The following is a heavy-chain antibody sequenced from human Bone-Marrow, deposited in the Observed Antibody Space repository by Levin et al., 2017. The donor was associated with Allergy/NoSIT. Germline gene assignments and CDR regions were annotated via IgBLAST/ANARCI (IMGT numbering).Heavy chain of an antibody. CDR3: AELGSGGFDP. D-gene: IGHD1-26*01. CDR1: GVSISYSY. V-gene: IGHV4-59*01. CDR2: IYYSGTT. J-gene: IGHJ5*02. Sequence: SETLSLTCTISGVSISYSYWSWIRQPPGKAPEWIGYIYYSGTTNYNPSFKSRVTILADMYEKQFSQKLKSVTAADTAVYYCAELGSGGFDPWGQGILVTVSS.